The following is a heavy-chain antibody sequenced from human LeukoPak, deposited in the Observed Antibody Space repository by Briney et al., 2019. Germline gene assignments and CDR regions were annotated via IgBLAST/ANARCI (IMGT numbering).Heavy chain of an antibody. CDR2: ISGSGENT. D-gene: IGHD2-2*01. CDR3: AGGLGYARTY. J-gene: IGHJ4*02. V-gene: IGHV3-23*01. Sequence: PGGSLRLSCAASGFTFSKYAMTWVRQAPGKGLEWVSVISGSGENTDYADSVKGRFTISRDNSKNTLYLQMNTLRVEDTAVYYCAGGLGYARTYWGQGTLVTVSS. CDR1: GFTFSKYA.